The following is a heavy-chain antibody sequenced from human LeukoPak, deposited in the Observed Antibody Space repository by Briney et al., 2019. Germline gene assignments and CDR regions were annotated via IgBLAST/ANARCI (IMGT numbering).Heavy chain of an antibody. Sequence: GGSLRLSCTASGFTFGDYAMSWVRKAPGKGLEGEGFIRSKAYGGTTEYAASVKGRFTISRDDSKSIAYLQMNSLKTEDTAVYYCTRDQLPNYYDSSGFDYWGQGTLVTVSS. CDR3: TRDQLPNYYDSSGFDY. V-gene: IGHV3-49*04. J-gene: IGHJ4*02. CDR1: GFTFGDYA. D-gene: IGHD3-22*01. CDR2: IRSKAYGGTT.